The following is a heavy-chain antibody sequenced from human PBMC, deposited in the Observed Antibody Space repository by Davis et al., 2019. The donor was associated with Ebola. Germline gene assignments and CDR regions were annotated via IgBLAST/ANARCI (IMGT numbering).Heavy chain of an antibody. D-gene: IGHD6-13*01. CDR2: MNPNSGNT. V-gene: IGHV1-8*01. CDR3: ARGRMLWDNIAAAELGFDP. J-gene: IGHJ5*02. CDR1: GYTFTSYD. Sequence: ASVKVSCKASGYTFTSYDINWVRQATGQGLEWMGWMNPNSGNTGYAQKFQGRATMTRNTSISTAYMELSSLRSEDTAVYYCARGRMLWDNIAAAELGFDPWGQGTLVTVSS.